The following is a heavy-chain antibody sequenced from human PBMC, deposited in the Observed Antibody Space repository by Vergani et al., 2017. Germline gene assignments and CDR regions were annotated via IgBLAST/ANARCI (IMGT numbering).Heavy chain of an antibody. CDR1: GYSFTSYG. V-gene: IGHV1-18*01. CDR2: ISADNGNT. Sequence: QSRLVQSGVEVKKPGASVKISCKASGYSFTSYGISWLRQAPGQGPEWLGWISADNGNTNYAQKLQGRVTMTTDTSTRTAYMELRSLRSDDTAVYYCARDLTGSLLILHYWGQGTLVTVSS. CDR3: ARDLTGSLLILHY. J-gene: IGHJ4*02. D-gene: IGHD3-10*01.